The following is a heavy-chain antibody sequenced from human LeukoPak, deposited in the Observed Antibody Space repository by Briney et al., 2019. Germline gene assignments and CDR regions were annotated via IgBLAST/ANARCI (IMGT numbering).Heavy chain of an antibody. V-gene: IGHV1-3*01. Sequence: ASVKVSCKASGYTFTSYAMHWVRQAPGQRLEWMGWINAGNGNTKYSQKFQGRVTITRDTSASTAYMEPSSLRSEDTAVYYCARDPYTMVRGVIITWYFDYWGQGTLVTVSS. D-gene: IGHD3-10*01. CDR1: GYTFTSYA. J-gene: IGHJ4*02. CDR2: INAGNGNT. CDR3: ARDPYTMVRGVIITWYFDY.